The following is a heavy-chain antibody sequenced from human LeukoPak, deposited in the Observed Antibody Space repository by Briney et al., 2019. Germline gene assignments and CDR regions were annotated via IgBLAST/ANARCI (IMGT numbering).Heavy chain of an antibody. Sequence: ASLKVSCKASGYTFTSYDINGVRQATGQGLEWMGWMNPNSGNTGYAQKFQGRVTITRNTSISTAYMELSSLRSEDTAVYYCARGYGYQLLDYYMDVWGKGTTVTVSS. J-gene: IGHJ6*03. CDR3: ARGYGYQLLDYYMDV. D-gene: IGHD2-2*01. CDR1: GYTFTSYD. CDR2: MNPNSGNT. V-gene: IGHV1-8*03.